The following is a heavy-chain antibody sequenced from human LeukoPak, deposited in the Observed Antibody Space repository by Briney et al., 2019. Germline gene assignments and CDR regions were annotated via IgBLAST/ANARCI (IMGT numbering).Heavy chain of an antibody. V-gene: IGHV3-7*01. CDR2: IKQDGSEK. J-gene: IGHJ5*02. CDR3: ARLELLSWFDP. CDR1: GFTISTNY. D-gene: IGHD1-7*01. Sequence: GGSLRLSCAVSGFTISTNYMSWVRQAPGKGLEWVANIKQDGSEKYYVDSVKGRFTISRDNAKNSLYLQMNSLRAEDTAVYYCARLELLSWFDPWGQGTLVTVSS.